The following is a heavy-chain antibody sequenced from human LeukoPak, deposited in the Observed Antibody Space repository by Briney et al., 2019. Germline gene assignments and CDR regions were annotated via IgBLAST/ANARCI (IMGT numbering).Heavy chain of an antibody. CDR3: ARDLGLRYGSGAYRFDP. CDR1: GFSFSTYG. D-gene: IGHD3-10*01. V-gene: IGHV3-33*08. J-gene: IGHJ5*02. CDR2: IWYDGSHQ. Sequence: GGSLRLSCAAYGFSFSTYGMHWVRQAPGKRLESAAVIWYDGSHQYYADSVKGRFTISRDMSNNTLYLQMNNLRVDDTALCYCARDLGLRYGSGAYRFDPWGQGTQVIVSS.